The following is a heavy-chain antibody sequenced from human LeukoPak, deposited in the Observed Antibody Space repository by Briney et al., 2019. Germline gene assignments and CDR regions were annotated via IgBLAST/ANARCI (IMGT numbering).Heavy chain of an antibody. CDR2: IIPIFGTA. J-gene: IGHJ4*02. CDR3: ARESLYYDYVWGSYRYTYFDY. V-gene: IGHV1-69*01. Sequence: ASVKVSSKASGGTFSSYAISWVRQAPGQGLEWMGGIIPIFGTANYAQKFQGRVTITADESTSTAYMELSSLRSEDTAVYYCARESLYYDYVWGSYRYTYFDYWGQGTLVTVSS. CDR1: GGTFSSYA. D-gene: IGHD3-16*02.